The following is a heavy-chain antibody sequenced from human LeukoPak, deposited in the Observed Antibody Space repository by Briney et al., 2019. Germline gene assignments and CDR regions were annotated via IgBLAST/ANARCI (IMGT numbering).Heavy chain of an antibody. D-gene: IGHD2-8*01. V-gene: IGHV3-7*03. CDR1: GFPFSSHW. J-gene: IGHJ4*02. CDR2: IKYEGSER. CDR3: ARDHPSPGVYFDF. Sequence: GGSLRLSCAASGFPFSSHWMSWVRQDAGKGMEWVGNIKYEGSERQYVDSVKGRFTISRDNAKNSLYLQMSSLRAEDTAIYYCARDHPSPGVYFDFWGQGALVTVSS.